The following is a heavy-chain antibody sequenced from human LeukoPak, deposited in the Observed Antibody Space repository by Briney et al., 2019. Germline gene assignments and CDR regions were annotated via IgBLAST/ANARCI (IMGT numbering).Heavy chain of an antibody. Sequence: SGGSLRLSCAASGFTFSSYEMNWVRQAPGKGLEWVSYISNSGSTIYYAESVKGRFTISRDNAKNSLYLQMNSLRAKDTAVYYCARDPQMDVWGQGTTVTVSS. V-gene: IGHV3-48*03. J-gene: IGHJ6*02. CDR1: GFTFSSYE. CDR2: ISNSGSTI. CDR3: ARDPQMDV.